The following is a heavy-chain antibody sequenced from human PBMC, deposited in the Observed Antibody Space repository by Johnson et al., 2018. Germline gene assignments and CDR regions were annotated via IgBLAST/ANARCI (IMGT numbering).Heavy chain of an antibody. CDR2: ISWHGASI. J-gene: IGHJ6*02. CDR3: TKVVASAYDFGMDV. D-gene: IGHD2-15*01. CDR1: GFTFDDYA. V-gene: IGHV3-9*01. Sequence: VQLVESGGGLVQPGRSLRLSCVASGFTFDDYAMYWVRQIQGKGLEWVAGISWHGASIVYADSVTGRFLISRDNAKNSLYLEMNNLRPEDTALYYCTKVVASAYDFGMDVWGQGTTVTVSS.